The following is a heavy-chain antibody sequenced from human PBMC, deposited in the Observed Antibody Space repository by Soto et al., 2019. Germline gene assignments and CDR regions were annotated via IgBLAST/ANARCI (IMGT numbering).Heavy chain of an antibody. CDR2: INDDSDSI. CDR3: ARDIVAGSGWYTYDY. J-gene: IGHJ4*02. D-gene: IGHD6-19*01. V-gene: IGHV3-48*01. Sequence: EVQLVGSGGNLVQPGGSLRLSCAASGFTFSRYSMNWVRQAPGKGLEWVSYINDDSDSIYYADSVKGRFTISRDNAKNSLYLQMDSLRAEDTAVYYCARDIVAGSGWYTYDYWGQGTLVTVSS. CDR1: GFTFSRYS.